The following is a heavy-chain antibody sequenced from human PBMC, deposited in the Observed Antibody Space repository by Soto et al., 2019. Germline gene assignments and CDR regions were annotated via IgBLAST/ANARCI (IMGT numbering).Heavy chain of an antibody. CDR3: ARAMVIRDGYKYWYFDL. CDR2: IIPIFGTA. D-gene: IGHD5-12*01. Sequence: GASVKVSCKASGCTFSSYAISWVRQAPGQGLEWMGGIIPIFGTANYAQKFQGRVTITADESTSTAYMELSSLRSEDTAVYYCARAMVIRDGYKYWYFDLWGRGTLVTVSS. V-gene: IGHV1-69*13. J-gene: IGHJ2*01. CDR1: GCTFSSYA.